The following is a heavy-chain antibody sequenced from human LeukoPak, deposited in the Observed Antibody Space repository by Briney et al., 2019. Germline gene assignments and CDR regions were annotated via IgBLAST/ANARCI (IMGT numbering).Heavy chain of an antibody. CDR2: IFPSGGEI. V-gene: IGHV3-23*01. CDR1: GFTFSTFA. CDR3: AKDYGSGPQNG. D-gene: IGHD3-10*01. J-gene: IGHJ4*02. Sequence: PGGSLRLSCAASGFTFSTFAMIWVRQPPGKGLEWVSSIFPSGGEIHYADSVRGRFTISRDNSKNTLYLQMNSLRAEDTAVYYCAKDYGSGPQNGWGQGTLVTVSS.